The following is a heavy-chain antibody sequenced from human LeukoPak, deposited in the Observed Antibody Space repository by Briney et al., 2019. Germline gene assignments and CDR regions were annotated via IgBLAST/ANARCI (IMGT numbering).Heavy chain of an antibody. CDR3: ARDWATPINDFNNYGPIDY. Sequence: GGSLRLSCAASGFTFKLYWMHWVRQVPGKGPVWVARINDDGSDTVYADSVKGRFTISRDDAKNMLYLQMNSLRSEDTALYYCARDWATPINDFNNYGPIDYWGQGTLVTVSS. V-gene: IGHV3-74*01. CDR1: GFTFKLYW. CDR2: INDDGSDT. D-gene: IGHD4-11*01. J-gene: IGHJ4*02.